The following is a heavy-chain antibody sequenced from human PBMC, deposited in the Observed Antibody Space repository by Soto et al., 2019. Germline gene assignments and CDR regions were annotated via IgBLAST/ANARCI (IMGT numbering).Heavy chain of an antibody. V-gene: IGHV1-18*01. D-gene: IGHD3-10*01. J-gene: IGHJ4*02. CDR1: GYPFSSIG. CDR2: ISPYNRNT. CDR3: ARDLDGSGNYYTDY. Sequence: QVQLVQSGAEVKKPGASVKVSCKASGYPFSSIGISWVRQAPGQGLEWMGWISPYNRNTYYAQRLQGRVTMTTDTSTSTAYMELRSLRSGDTAVYFCARDLDGSGNYYTDYWGQGTLVTVSS.